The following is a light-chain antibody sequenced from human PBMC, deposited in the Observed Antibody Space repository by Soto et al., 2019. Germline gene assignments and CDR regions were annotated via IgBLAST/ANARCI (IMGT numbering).Light chain of an antibody. J-gene: IGLJ1*01. CDR2: EVR. Sequence: QSALTQPASVSGSPGQSITISCTGTSSDVGSYNYVAWYQQFPGKTPKLMIYEVRNRPSGVSSRFSGSKSGNTVSLTISGLQAEDEADYYCISYTGSDTSYVFGTGTKVTVL. V-gene: IGLV2-14*01. CDR1: SSDVGSYNY. CDR3: ISYTGSDTSYV.